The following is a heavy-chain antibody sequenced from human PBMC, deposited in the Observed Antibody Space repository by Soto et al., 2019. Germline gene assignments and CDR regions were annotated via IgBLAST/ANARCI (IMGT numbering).Heavy chain of an antibody. CDR2: IKSKTDGETT. V-gene: IGHV3-15*07. Sequence: EMQLVESGGALVKPGGSLRLSCAASGFGFSYAWMNWVRQAPGKGLEWVGRIKSKTDGETTNYAAAVKGRFTISRDDSKNTLYLQMNSLRTEDTAVYHCLTLGDGYWGREPWSPSPQ. CDR3: LTLGDGY. D-gene: IGHD3-10*01. CDR1: GFGFSYAW. J-gene: IGHJ4*02.